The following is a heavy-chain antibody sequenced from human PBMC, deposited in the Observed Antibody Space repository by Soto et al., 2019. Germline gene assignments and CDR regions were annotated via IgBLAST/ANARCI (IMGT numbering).Heavy chain of an antibody. CDR1: GYTFTTYG. J-gene: IGHJ4*02. D-gene: IGHD3-16*01. Sequence: QVQMVQSGGEVKKPGASVKVSCKASGYTFTTYGISWVRQAPGQDLEWLGWISAYYGSTNYAQKVQGRVTMTRDTSTMTAYLELSSLRSSDASVYYCVRESDDKRTVMLAYWGQGALVTVSS. CDR3: VRESDDKRTVMLAY. CDR2: ISAYYGST. V-gene: IGHV1-18*01.